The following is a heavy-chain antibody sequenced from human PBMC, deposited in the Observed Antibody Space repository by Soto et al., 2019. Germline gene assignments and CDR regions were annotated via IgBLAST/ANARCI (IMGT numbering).Heavy chain of an antibody. V-gene: IGHV3-23*01. CDR2: ISGSGGST. CDR1: GFTFSSYA. Sequence: PGGSLRLSCAASGFTFSSYAMSWVRQAPGKGLEWVSAISGSGGSTYYADPVKGRFTISRDNSKNTLYLQMNSLRAEDTAVYYCEKDRKLVTKRGYFDYWGQGTLVTVSS. D-gene: IGHD2-21*02. J-gene: IGHJ4*02. CDR3: EKDRKLVTKRGYFDY.